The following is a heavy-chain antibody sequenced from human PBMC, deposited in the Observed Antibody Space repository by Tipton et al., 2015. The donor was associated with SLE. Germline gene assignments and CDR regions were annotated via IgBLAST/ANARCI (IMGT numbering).Heavy chain of an antibody. CDR3: ARGSDGEYVRYFDV. J-gene: IGHJ2*01. Sequence: TLSLTCTVSGGSISFDYWSWFRQSAGRGLEWIGRIYSSGDRDYNPPLRSRVTMSIDASQNRVSLRLKSVSAADTAVYYCARGSDGEYVRYFDVWGPGTLVTVSS. V-gene: IGHV4-4*07. CDR1: GGSISFDY. CDR2: IYSSGDR. D-gene: IGHD4-17*01.